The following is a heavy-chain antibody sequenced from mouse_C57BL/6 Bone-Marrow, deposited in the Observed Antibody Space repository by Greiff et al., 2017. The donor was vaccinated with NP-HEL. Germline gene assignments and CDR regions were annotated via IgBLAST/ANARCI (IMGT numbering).Heavy chain of an antibody. V-gene: IGHV5-17*01. CDR3: ATYYYFDY. CDR2: ISSGSSTI. J-gene: IGHJ2*01. CDR1: GFTFSDYG. D-gene: IGHD2-10*01. Sequence: EVKLMESGGGLVKPGGSLKLSCAASGFTFSDYGMHWVRQAPEKGLEWVAYISSGSSTIYYADTVKGRFTISRDNAKNTLFLQMTSLRSKDTAMYYCATYYYFDYWGQGTTLTVSS.